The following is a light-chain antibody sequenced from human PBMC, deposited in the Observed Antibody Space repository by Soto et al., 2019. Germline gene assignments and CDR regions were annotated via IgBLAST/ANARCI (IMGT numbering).Light chain of an antibody. V-gene: IGLV2-23*02. J-gene: IGLJ1*01. CDR2: EVS. CDR3: CSYAGSSTYV. CDR1: SRDVGGYNL. Sequence: QSVLTQPASGSGSPGQSITISGTGTSRDVGGYNLVSWYQQHPGKAPKLMIYEVSKRPSGVSNRFSGSKSGNTASLTISGLQAEDEADYYCCSYAGSSTYVFGTGTKVTVL.